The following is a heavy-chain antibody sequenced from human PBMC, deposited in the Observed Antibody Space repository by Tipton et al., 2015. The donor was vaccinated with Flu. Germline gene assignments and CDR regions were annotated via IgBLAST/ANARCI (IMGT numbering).Heavy chain of an antibody. CDR2: ISGYNGDT. J-gene: IGHJ6*02. V-gene: IGHV1-18*01. CDR1: GYTFTNFG. D-gene: IGHD1-26*01. Sequence: QLVQSGVEVKKPGASVKASCKASGYTFTNFGITWVRQAPGQGLEWMGWISGYNGDTNYAEKLQGRVTMTTDASTHTAYMELRSLKSDDPAMYYCARDRGSYNIHLEYHYYYGMDVWGQGTTVTVSS. CDR3: ARDRGSYNIHLEYHYYYGMDV.